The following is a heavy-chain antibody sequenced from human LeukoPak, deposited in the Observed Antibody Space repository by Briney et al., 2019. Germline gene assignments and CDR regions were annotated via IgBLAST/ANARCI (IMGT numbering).Heavy chain of an antibody. CDR2: TSYDGSNK. V-gene: IGHV3-30-3*01. Sequence: GRSLRLSCAASGFTFSSYAMHWVRQAPGKGLEWVAVTSYDGSNKYYADSVKGRFTISRDNSKNTLYLQMNSLRAEDTAVYYCARDYGDYDYYYYGMDVWGQGTTVTVSS. D-gene: IGHD4-17*01. J-gene: IGHJ6*02. CDR1: GFTFSSYA. CDR3: ARDYGDYDYYYYGMDV.